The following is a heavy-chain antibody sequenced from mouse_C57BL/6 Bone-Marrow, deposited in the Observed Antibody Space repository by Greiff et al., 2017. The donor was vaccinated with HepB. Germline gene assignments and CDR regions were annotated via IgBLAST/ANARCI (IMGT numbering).Heavy chain of an antibody. D-gene: IGHD3-2*02. Sequence: QVQLQQSGAELVMPGASVKLSCKASGYTFTSYWMHWVKQRPGQGLEWIGEIDPSDRYTNYNQKFKGKSTLTVDKSSSTAYMQLSSLTSEDSAVYYCARSPTAQAIDYYAMDYWGQGTSVTVSS. CDR1: GYTFTSYW. CDR2: IDPSDRYT. J-gene: IGHJ4*01. V-gene: IGHV1-69*01. CDR3: ARSPTAQAIDYYAMDY.